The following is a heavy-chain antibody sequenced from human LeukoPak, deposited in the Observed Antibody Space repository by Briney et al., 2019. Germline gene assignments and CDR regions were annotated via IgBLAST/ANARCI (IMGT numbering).Heavy chain of an antibody. CDR3: AKENDFWSGYIDY. V-gene: IGHV3-23*01. J-gene: IGHJ4*02. D-gene: IGHD3-3*01. CDR2: ISGSGSYT. Sequence: PGGSLRLSCAASGFTFSNYAMSWVRQAPGRGLEWVSSISGSGSYTYYADSVKGRFTISRDNSKKILYLQMNSLRAEDTAVYYCAKENDFWSGYIDYWGQGTLVTVSS. CDR1: GFTFSNYA.